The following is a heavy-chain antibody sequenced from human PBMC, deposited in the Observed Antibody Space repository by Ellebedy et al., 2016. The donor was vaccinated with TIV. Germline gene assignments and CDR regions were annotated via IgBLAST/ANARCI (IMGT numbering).Heavy chain of an antibody. Sequence: AASVKVSCKASGYTFTSYGISWVRQAPGQGLEWMGWINPNSGGTNYAQKFQGRVTMTRDTSISTAYMELSRLRSDDTAVYYCARDGESGSQYYYGSGGRYWGQGTLVTVSS. D-gene: IGHD3-10*01. J-gene: IGHJ4*02. CDR3: ARDGESGSQYYYGSGGRY. CDR1: GYTFTSYG. CDR2: INPNSGGT. V-gene: IGHV1-2*02.